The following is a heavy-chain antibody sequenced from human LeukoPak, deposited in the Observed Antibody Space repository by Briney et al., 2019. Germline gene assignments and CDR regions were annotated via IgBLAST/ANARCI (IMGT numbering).Heavy chain of an antibody. J-gene: IGHJ4*02. CDR3: ARALVDYDFWSGYYPKYYFDY. CDR1: GGSFSGYY. Sequence: PSETLSLTCAVYGGSFSGYYWSWIRQPPGKGLEWIGEINHSGSTNYNPSLKSRVTISVDTSKTQFSLKLSSVTAADTAVSYCARALVDYDFWSGYYPKYYFDYWGQGTLVTVSS. D-gene: IGHD3-3*01. V-gene: IGHV4-34*01. CDR2: INHSGST.